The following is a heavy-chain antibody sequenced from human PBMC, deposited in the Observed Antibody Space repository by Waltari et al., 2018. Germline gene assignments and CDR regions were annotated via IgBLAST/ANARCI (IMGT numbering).Heavy chain of an antibody. CDR3: AKDRNTWNDYHFYLDV. J-gene: IGHJ6*03. CDR2: LRDDRGNK. Sequence: QVQLVESGGGGVEPGGSLRLSGAASGFTMNPYGLYGMYWVRQAPGTGLAWVSFLRDDRGNKQYAEPVRGRFTVSRDNSKNTLYLQMQSLRAEDTAVYYCAKDRNTWNDYHFYLDVWGTGTTVTVSS. V-gene: IGHV3-30*02. CDR1: GFTMNPYG. D-gene: IGHD1-1*01.